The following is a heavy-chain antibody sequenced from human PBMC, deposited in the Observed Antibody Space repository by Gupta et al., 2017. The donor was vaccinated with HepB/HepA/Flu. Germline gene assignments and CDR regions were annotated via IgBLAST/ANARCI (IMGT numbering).Heavy chain of an antibody. Sequence: QVQLVESGGGVVQPGRSLRLSCEASGFTFSTSVMHWVRQAPGKGLEWVSIMWYDGSNKYYADSVKGRFTISRDNSKNTLYLQMNSLRAEDTAIYYCARDLKPYFYMDVWGKGTTVTVSS. CDR2: MWYDGSNK. V-gene: IGHV3-33*01. CDR3: ARDLKPYFYMDV. J-gene: IGHJ6*03. CDR1: GFTFSTSV.